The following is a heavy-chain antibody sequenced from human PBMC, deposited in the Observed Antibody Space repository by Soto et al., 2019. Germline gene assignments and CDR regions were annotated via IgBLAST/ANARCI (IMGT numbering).Heavy chain of an antibody. D-gene: IGHD3-22*01. J-gene: IGHJ5*02. Sequence: SQTLSLTCAISGDSVSSNSAAWNWIRQSPSRGLEWLGRTYYRSKWYNDYAVSVKSRITINPDTSKNQFSLQLNSVTPEDTAVYYCARIADYDSSGYYSDNWFDPWGQGTLVTVSS. CDR1: GDSVSSNSAA. CDR2: TYYRSKWYN. V-gene: IGHV6-1*01. CDR3: ARIADYDSSGYYSDNWFDP.